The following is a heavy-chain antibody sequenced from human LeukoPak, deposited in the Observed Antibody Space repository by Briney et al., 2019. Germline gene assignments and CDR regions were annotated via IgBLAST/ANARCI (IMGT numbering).Heavy chain of an antibody. CDR3: AKGDYDFWSGPLDY. J-gene: IGHJ4*02. CDR1: GFTFSSHA. D-gene: IGHD3-3*01. V-gene: IGHV3-23*01. CDR2: ISGSGGST. Sequence: GGSLRLSCAASGFTFSSHAMSWVRQAPGKGLEWVSAISGSGGSTYYADSVKGRFTISRDNSKNTLYLQMNSLRAEDTAVYYCAKGDYDFWSGPLDYWGQGTLVTVSS.